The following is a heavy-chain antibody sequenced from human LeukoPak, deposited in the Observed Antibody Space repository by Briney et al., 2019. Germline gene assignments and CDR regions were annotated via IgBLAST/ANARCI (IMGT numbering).Heavy chain of an antibody. V-gene: IGHV4-4*07. CDR1: GGSFSNYY. CDR2: IYSTEST. CDR3: AIYASGSHFDS. Sequence: PPETLSLTCTVSGGSFSNYYWSWIRQPAGKGLEWIGRIYSTESTNYNPSLESRVTMSVDTTKNQFSLRLSSVTAADTAVYYCAIYASGSHFDSWGQGTLVTVSS. D-gene: IGHD3-10*01. J-gene: IGHJ4*02.